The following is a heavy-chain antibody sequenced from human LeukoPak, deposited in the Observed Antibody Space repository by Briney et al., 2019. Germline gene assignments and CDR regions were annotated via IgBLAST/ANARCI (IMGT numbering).Heavy chain of an antibody. CDR1: GGSVTCTNY. CDR2: VNLQGFT. CDR3: GREGGPYLALDS. Sequence: SGTLSLTCGVSGGSVTCTNYWTWVRQPPGKGLEWIGEVNLQGFTNYNPSLMGRVAISVDTSENHISLQLTSLTAADTAVYYCGREGGPYLALDSSGEGTLGTVSS. J-gene: IGHJ4*02. V-gene: IGHV4-4*02.